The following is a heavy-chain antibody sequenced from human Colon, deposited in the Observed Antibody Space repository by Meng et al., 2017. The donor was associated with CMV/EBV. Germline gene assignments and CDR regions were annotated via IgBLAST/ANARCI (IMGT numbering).Heavy chain of an antibody. J-gene: IGHJ4*02. CDR1: GASVTNCTW. CDR3: ASRKDYDSRGYYYFES. CDR2: VYLGGTI. Sequence: VEPSEPRSPTCTSSGASVTNCTWCVWVRLPPGKGLEWIGEVYLGGTIHHQTSPQSRVTISLDTAKAHLSLKLASVTAADTAVYDGASRKDYDSRGYYYFESWGQGTLVTVSS. V-gene: IGHV4-4*02. D-gene: IGHD3-22*01.